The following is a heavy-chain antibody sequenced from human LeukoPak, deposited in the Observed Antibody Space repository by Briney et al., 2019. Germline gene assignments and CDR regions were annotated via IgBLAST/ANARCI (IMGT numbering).Heavy chain of an antibody. CDR3: TRVGSSGSVDY. CDR1: GFTLSDYY. J-gene: IGHJ4*02. D-gene: IGHD1-1*01. CDR2: ISSRTSDT. Sequence: GGSLRLSCAASGFTLSDYYMSWIRQAPGKGLEWVSYISSRTSDTNYVDSVKGRFTISRDNAKNSLYLQMNSLRAEDTAVCYCTRVGSSGSVDYWGQGTLVTVSS. V-gene: IGHV3-11*06.